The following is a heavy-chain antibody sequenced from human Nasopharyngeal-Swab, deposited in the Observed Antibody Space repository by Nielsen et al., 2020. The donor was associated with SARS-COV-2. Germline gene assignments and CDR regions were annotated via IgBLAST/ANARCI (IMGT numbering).Heavy chain of an antibody. Sequence: SLKIYCAASGFTFSSYEMNWVRQAQGKGLEWVSYISSSGSTIYYADPVKGRFTISRDNAKNSLYLQMNSLRAEDTAVYYCARGYGDYEDYQGFDYWGQGTLVTVSS. J-gene: IGHJ4*02. CDR1: GFTFSSYE. D-gene: IGHD4-17*01. CDR2: ISSSGSTI. V-gene: IGHV3-48*03. CDR3: ARGYGDYEDYQGFDY.